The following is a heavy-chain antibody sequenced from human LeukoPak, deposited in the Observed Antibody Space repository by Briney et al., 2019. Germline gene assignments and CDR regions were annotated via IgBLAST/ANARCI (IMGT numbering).Heavy chain of an antibody. D-gene: IGHD7-27*01. CDR1: GFFLSSHW. Sequence: GGSLRLSWAPSGFFLSSHWVSWVRPAQRTGLGWVANTWQEGSEKYYVGSGKGWFSISRHNAKNSLYLQMNSLRAEDTAVYYCARDQNLGSWGLDSFDYWGQGTLVTVSS. V-gene: IGHV3-7*01. CDR2: TWQEGSEK. J-gene: IGHJ4*02. CDR3: ARDQNLGSWGLDSFDY.